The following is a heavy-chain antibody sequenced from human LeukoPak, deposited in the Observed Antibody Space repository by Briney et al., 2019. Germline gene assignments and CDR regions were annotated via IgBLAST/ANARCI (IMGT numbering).Heavy chain of an antibody. V-gene: IGHV3-23*01. D-gene: IGHD3-16*01. J-gene: IGHJ4*02. Sequence: GGSLTLSCAASGFTFSTYAKHWVRQAPGRGLEWVSGTIGGCGNIYYVAPVKSRFTISRDNSKNNLYQQMNSLRADDTAVYYCAKGHDYDGGKFFDFWGQGTLVTVSS. CDR3: AKGHDYDGGKFFDF. CDR1: GFTFSTYA. CDR2: TIGGCGNI.